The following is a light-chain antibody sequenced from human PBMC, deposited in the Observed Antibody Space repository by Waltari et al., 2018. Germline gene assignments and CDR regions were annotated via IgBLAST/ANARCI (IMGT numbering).Light chain of an antibody. J-gene: IGLJ1*01. Sequence: QSALTQPASVSGSPGQSITIPCTGTSSDVGTYNLVSWYQQHPGKAPKLMISAGSKRPSGVSNRFSGSKSGNTASLTISGLQAEDEADYYCCSYAGSSTYVFGTGTKVTVL. CDR1: SSDVGTYNL. CDR2: AGS. CDR3: CSYAGSSTYV. V-gene: IGLV2-23*01.